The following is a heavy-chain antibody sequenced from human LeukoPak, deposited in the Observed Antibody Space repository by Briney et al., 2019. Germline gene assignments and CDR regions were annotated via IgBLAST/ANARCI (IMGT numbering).Heavy chain of an antibody. V-gene: IGHV4-31*02. CDR2: IYNSGTA. Sequence: SESLSLTCTVSGGSISTGGYYWTWIRRHPGKGLEWIGYIYNSGTAYYNPSLESRVTISGDTSKNQFSLKLSPVTAADTAVYYCARTAGWSYGFDYWGQGTLVTVSS. J-gene: IGHJ4*02. D-gene: IGHD5-18*01. CDR3: ARTAGWSYGFDY. CDR1: GGSISTGGYY.